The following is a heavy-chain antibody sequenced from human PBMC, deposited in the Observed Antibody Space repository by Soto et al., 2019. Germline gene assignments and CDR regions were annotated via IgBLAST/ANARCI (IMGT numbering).Heavy chain of an antibody. J-gene: IGHJ4*02. CDR2: IKEDGSQK. Sequence: EVQLVESGGGLVQPGGSLRLSCAASGFTFSRHWMTWVRQAPGKGLEYVANIKEDGSQKYYVDSVKGRFTISRDNAKNSVYLQMNSLRAEDTAVYFCAKGSGGGRPYYFDYWGRGTLVTVSS. D-gene: IGHD2-15*01. CDR3: AKGSGGGRPYYFDY. V-gene: IGHV3-7*03. CDR1: GFTFSRHW.